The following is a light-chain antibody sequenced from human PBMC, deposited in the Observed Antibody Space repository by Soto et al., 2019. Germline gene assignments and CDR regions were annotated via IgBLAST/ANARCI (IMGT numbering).Light chain of an antibody. CDR1: QCVSSSF. CDR3: QQYGSSPWT. V-gene: IGKV3-20*01. Sequence: EIVLTQSPGTLSLSPGERATLSCRASQCVSSSFLAWYQQKPGQAPRLLIYGASSRPTGIPDRFSGSGSGTDFTLTISRLEPEDFAVYYCQQYGSSPWTFGQGTKVEIK. CDR2: GAS. J-gene: IGKJ1*01.